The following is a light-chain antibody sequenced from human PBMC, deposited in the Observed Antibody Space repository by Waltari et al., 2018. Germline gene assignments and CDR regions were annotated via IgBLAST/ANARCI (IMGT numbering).Light chain of an antibody. CDR1: QSVSSSY. Sequence: EIVLTQSPGTLSLSPGERATLSCRASQSVSSSYLAWYQQKPGQAPSLLIYGTSSRATGMPDRFSGRGSGTYFTLTIGRLDPEDFAAYYCQKYDNSPYTFGQGTKLEIK. CDR3: QKYDNSPYT. J-gene: IGKJ2*01. CDR2: GTS. V-gene: IGKV3-20*01.